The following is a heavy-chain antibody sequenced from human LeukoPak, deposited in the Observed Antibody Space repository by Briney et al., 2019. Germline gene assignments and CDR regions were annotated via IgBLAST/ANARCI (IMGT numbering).Heavy chain of an antibody. Sequence: GGSLRLSCAASGFTFRSNAMSWVRQAPGKGLEWVSSISGSGGSTYYADSVKGRFTISRDNSKNTLYLQMDSLRAEDTAVYYCPQIAVAATGDYWGQGTLVTVSS. CDR1: GFTFRSNA. CDR3: PQIAVAATGDY. V-gene: IGHV3-23*01. CDR2: ISGSGGST. D-gene: IGHD6-19*01. J-gene: IGHJ4*02.